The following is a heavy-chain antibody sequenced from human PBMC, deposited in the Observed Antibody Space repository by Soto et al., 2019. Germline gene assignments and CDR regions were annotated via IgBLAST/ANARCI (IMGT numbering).Heavy chain of an antibody. CDR2: ISGSGGST. V-gene: IGHV3-23*01. Sequence: GGSLRLSCAASGFTFSSYAMSWVRQAPGKGLEWVSAISGSGGSTYYADSVKGRFTISRDNSKNTLYLQMNSLRAEDTAVYYCANLGVGADYYDYRMAVRGQRTTVTVSS. J-gene: IGHJ6*02. CDR3: ANLGVGADYYDYRMAV. D-gene: IGHD3-10*01. CDR1: GFTFSSYA.